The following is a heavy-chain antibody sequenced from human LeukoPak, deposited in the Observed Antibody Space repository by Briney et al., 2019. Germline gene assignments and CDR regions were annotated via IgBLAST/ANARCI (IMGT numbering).Heavy chain of an antibody. V-gene: IGHV3-66*01. CDR1: GFTVSSNY. CDR3: ARVEGYCSGGSCYFVYFDY. J-gene: IGHJ4*02. Sequence: GGSLRLSWAASGFTVSSNYMSWARQAPGKGLEWVSVIYSGGSTYYADSVKGRFTISRDYSKNTLYLQMNSLRAEDTAVYYCARVEGYCSGGSCYFVYFDYWGQGTLVTVSS. CDR2: IYSGGST. D-gene: IGHD2-15*01.